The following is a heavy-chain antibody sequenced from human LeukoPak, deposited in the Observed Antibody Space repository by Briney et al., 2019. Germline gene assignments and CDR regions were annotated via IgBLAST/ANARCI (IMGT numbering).Heavy chain of an antibody. J-gene: IGHJ4*02. D-gene: IGHD3-10*01. CDR3: AKQPTSMVRGIIITDYYFDY. CDR2: IYPNDSDT. CDR1: GYSFTSYW. V-gene: IGHV5-51*01. Sequence: GESLKISCKGSGYSFTSYWIGWVRQMPGKGLEWMGIIYPNDSDTRYSPSFQGQVTISADKSISTAYLQWSSLKASDTAMYYCAKQPTSMVRGIIITDYYFDYWGQGTLVTVSS.